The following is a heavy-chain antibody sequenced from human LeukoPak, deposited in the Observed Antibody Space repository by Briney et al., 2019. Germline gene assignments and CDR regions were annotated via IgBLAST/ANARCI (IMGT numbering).Heavy chain of an antibody. CDR2: IYSGGST. J-gene: IGHJ4*02. D-gene: IGHD1-26*01. CDR1: GFTVSSKY. V-gene: IGHV3-53*01. CDR3: ARDFPPHGYSGSSR. Sequence: GGSLRLSCAASGFTVSSKYMSWVRQAPGKGLEWVSVIYSGGSTYYADSVKGRFTISRDNSKNTLYLQMNSLKAEDTAVYYCARDFPPHGYSGSSRWGQGTLVTVSS.